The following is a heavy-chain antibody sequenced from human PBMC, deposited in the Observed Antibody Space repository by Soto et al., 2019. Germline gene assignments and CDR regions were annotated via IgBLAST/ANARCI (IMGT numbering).Heavy chain of an antibody. CDR2: ISSSRSTI. J-gene: IGHJ5*02. CDR3: ARHPERIAEIGWFDP. V-gene: IGHV3-48*01. CDR1: GFTFSSYA. D-gene: IGHD6-13*01. Sequence: GGSLRLSCAASGFTFSSYAMHWVRQAPGKGLEWVAYISSSRSTIYYADSVKGRFTISRDNAKNSLYLQMNSLRAEDTAVYYCARHPERIAEIGWFDPWGQGTLVTVSS.